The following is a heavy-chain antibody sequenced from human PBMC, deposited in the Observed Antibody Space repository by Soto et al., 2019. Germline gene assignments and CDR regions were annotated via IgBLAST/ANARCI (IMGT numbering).Heavy chain of an antibody. J-gene: IGHJ4*02. CDR3: ARRPTQLKGVDY. D-gene: IGHD2-2*01. CDR1: GYTFTSYG. V-gene: IGHV1-18*01. Sequence: ASVKVSCKASGYTFTSYGISWVRQAPGQGLEWMGWISACNGNTNYAQKLQGRVTMTTDTSTSTAYMELRSLGSDDTAVYYCARRPTQLKGVDYWGQGTLVTVSS. CDR2: ISACNGNT.